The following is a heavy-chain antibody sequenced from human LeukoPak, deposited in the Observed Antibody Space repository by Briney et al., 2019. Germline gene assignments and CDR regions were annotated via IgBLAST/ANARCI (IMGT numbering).Heavy chain of an antibody. Sequence: SETLSLTCTVSGGSISSGSYYWSWIRQPAGKGLEWIGRIYTSGSTNYNPSPKSRVTISVDTSKNQFSLKLSSVTAADTAVYYCARLNRDIVVVPAAPDFDYWGQGTLVTVSS. D-gene: IGHD2-2*01. V-gene: IGHV4-61*02. CDR3: ARLNRDIVVVPAAPDFDY. J-gene: IGHJ4*02. CDR1: GGSISSGSYY. CDR2: IYTSGST.